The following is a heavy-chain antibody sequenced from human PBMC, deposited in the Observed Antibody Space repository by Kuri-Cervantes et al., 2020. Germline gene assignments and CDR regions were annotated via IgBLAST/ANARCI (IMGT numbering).Heavy chain of an antibody. CDR2: IWYDGSYK. J-gene: IGHJ4*02. D-gene: IGHD1-26*01. CDR1: GFTFSSYG. V-gene: IGHV3-33*08. CDR3: ARDPPLMDSGSYWFDY. Sequence: GESLKISCAASGFTFSSYGMHWVRQAPGKGLEWVAVIWYDGSYKYYSDSVTGRFTISRDNSKNTLYLQMNSLRAEDTAVYYCARDPPLMDSGSYWFDYWGQGTLVTVSS.